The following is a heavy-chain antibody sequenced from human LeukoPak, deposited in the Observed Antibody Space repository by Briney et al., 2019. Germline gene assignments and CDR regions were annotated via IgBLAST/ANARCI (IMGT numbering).Heavy chain of an antibody. CDR1: GYTFTSYD. CDR2: MNPNSGNT. V-gene: IGHV1-8*01. Sequence: ASVKVSCKASGYTFTSYDINWVRQATGQGLEWMGWMNPNSGNTGYAQKFQGRVTMTRNTSISTAYMELSSLRSEDTAVYYCARGGEWLRFYDYWGQGTLVTVSS. CDR3: ARGGEWLRFYDY. D-gene: IGHD5-12*01. J-gene: IGHJ4*02.